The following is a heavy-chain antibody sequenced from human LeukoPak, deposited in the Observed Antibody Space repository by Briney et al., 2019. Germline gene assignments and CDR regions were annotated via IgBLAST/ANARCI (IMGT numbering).Heavy chain of an antibody. D-gene: IGHD6-13*01. CDR3: ASPTSLKYSSSWYAWYFDL. J-gene: IGHJ2*01. V-gene: IGHV1-69*05. Sequence: GASVKVSCKASGGTFSSYAISWVRQAPGQGLEWMGRIIPIFGTANYAQKFQGRVTITTDESTSTAYMELSSLRSEDTAVYYCASPTSLKYSSSWYAWYFDLWGRGTLVTVSS. CDR2: IIPIFGTA. CDR1: GGTFSSYA.